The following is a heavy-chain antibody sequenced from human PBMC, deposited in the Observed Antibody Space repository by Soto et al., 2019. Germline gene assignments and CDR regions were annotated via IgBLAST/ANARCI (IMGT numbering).Heavy chain of an antibody. Sequence: PSETLSLTCTVSGGSIRNVYWSWLRQAPGKGLEWIGFIFHSGNAKYNPSLKSRVTISVDTSKNQFSLKLSSVTAADTAVYYCARHAMEYSSSPYFDYWGQGTLVTVSS. CDR3: ARHAMEYSSSPYFDY. V-gene: IGHV4-59*08. J-gene: IGHJ4*02. D-gene: IGHD6-6*01. CDR1: GGSIRNVY. CDR2: IFHSGNA.